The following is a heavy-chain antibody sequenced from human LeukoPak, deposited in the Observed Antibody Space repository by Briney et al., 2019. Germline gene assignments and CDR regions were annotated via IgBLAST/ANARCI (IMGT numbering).Heavy chain of an antibody. CDR2: ISYDGSNK. Sequence: PGRSLRLSCAASGFTFSSYGMHWVRQAPGKGLEWVAVISYDGSNKYYADSVKGRFTISRDNAKNSLYLQMNSLRAEDTAVYYCASGRDPLDDWGEGTLVTVSS. V-gene: IGHV3-30*03. D-gene: IGHD1-26*01. CDR3: ASGRDPLDD. J-gene: IGHJ4*02. CDR1: GFTFSSYG.